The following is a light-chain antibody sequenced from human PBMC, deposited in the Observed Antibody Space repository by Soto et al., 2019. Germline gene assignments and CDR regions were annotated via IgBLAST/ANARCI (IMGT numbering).Light chain of an antibody. Sequence: QSVLTQPPSASGTPGQRVTISCSGSSPNIESNYVYWYQQLPGSAPKLLIYRNDQRPSGVPDRFSGSKSGTSASLAISGLRSEDEADYYCAAWDDSLSALVFGGGTKLTVL. V-gene: IGLV1-47*01. J-gene: IGLJ3*02. CDR2: RND. CDR1: SPNIESNY. CDR3: AAWDDSLSALV.